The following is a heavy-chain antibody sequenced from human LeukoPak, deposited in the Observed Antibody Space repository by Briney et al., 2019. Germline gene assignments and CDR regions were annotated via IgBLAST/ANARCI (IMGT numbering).Heavy chain of an antibody. J-gene: IGHJ4*02. Sequence: SETLSLTCAVYGGSFSGYYWSWIRQPPGKGLEWIGEINHSGSTNYNPSLKSRVTMSVDTSKNQFSLKLSSVTAADTAVYYCARGVLGSGWVPVRFDYWGQGTLVTVSS. CDR2: INHSGST. CDR3: ARGVLGSGWVPVRFDY. V-gene: IGHV4-34*01. CDR1: GGSFSGYY. D-gene: IGHD6-19*01.